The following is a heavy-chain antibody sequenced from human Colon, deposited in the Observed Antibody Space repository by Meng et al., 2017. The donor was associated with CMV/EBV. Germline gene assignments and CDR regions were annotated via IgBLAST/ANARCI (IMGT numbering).Heavy chain of an antibody. CDR1: GGAISNTHW. CDR3: ARGVNWGILAYYFDY. J-gene: IGHJ4*02. CDR2: IYQSGNT. Sequence: SGGAISNTHWWNWVRQPPGKGLEWIGEIYQSGNTNYNPSPKSRVIISLDKSKNQFSLNLTSVTAADTAMYYCARGVNWGILAYYFDYWGQGTLVTVSS. D-gene: IGHD7-27*01. V-gene: IGHV4-4*02.